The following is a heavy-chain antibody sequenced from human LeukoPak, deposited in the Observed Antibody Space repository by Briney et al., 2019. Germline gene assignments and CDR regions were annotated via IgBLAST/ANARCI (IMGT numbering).Heavy chain of an antibody. CDR1: GFTFSSYE. Sequence: GSLRLSCAASGFTFSSYEMNWVRQAPGKGLEWVSYISSSGSTIYYADSVKGRFTISRDNAKNSLYLQMNSLRAEDTAVYYCASGWDVWWAFDYWGQGTLVTVSS. CDR2: ISSSGSTI. V-gene: IGHV3-48*03. D-gene: IGHD3-16*01. J-gene: IGHJ4*02. CDR3: ASGWDVWWAFDY.